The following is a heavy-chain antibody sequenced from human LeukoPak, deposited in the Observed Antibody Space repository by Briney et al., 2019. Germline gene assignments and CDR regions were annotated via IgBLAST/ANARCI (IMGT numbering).Heavy chain of an antibody. D-gene: IGHD1-1*01. CDR3: AKQTRPQLERRLGFDY. Sequence: GGSLRLSCAASGFTFSSYAMSWVRQAPGKGLEWVSAISGSGGSTYYADSVKGRFTIFRDNSKNTLYLQMNSLRAEDTAVYYCAKQTRPQLERRLGFDYWGQGTLVTVSS. V-gene: IGHV3-23*01. J-gene: IGHJ4*02. CDR1: GFTFSSYA. CDR2: ISGSGGST.